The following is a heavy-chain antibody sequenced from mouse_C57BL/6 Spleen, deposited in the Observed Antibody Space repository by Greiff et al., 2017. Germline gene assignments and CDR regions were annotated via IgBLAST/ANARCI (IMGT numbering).Heavy chain of an antibody. CDR2: INPYNGGT. J-gene: IGHJ2*01. CDR1: GYTFTDYY. CDR3: ARREKNWDYFDY. D-gene: IGHD4-1*01. Sequence: VQLRQSGPVLVKPGASVKMSCKASGYTFTDYYMNWVKQSHGKSLEWIGVINPYNGGTSYNQKFKGKATLTVDTSSSTAYMELNSLTSEDSAVXYCARREKNWDYFDYWGQGTTLTVSS. V-gene: IGHV1-19*01.